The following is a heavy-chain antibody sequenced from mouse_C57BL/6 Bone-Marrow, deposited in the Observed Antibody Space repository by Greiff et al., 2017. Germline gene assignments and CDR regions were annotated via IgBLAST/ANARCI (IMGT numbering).Heavy chain of an antibody. CDR1: GFTFSSYA. Sequence: EVKVVESGGGLVKPGGSLKLSCAASGFTFSSYAMSWVRQTPEKRLEWVATISAGGSYTYYPDNVKGRFTISRDNAKNNLSLQMSHLKSDDTSMYYCARDRGNCYYYAMDYWGQGTSVTVSS. CDR2: ISAGGSYT. D-gene: IGHD3-3*01. V-gene: IGHV5-4*01. CDR3: ARDRGNCYYYAMDY. J-gene: IGHJ4*01.